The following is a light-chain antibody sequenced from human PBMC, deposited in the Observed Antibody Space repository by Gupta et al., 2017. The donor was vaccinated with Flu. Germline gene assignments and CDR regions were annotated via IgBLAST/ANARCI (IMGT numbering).Light chain of an antibody. CDR2: EAS. V-gene: IGKV1-5*03. CDR3: QQYNAYPLT. Sequence: DIKMTPSPSTLSAVVGDSVTITCRASQNINKWLAWYQQKPGKAPRLLIYEASTLDSGVPSRFNGGGSGTEFTLTISSLQPHDVATYYCQQYNAYPLTFGGGTAVEIK. CDR1: QNINKW. J-gene: IGKJ4*01.